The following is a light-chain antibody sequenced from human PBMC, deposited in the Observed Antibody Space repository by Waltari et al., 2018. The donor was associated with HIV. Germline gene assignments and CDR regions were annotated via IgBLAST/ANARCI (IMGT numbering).Light chain of an antibody. CDR1: TSTRGRNF. CDR2: RND. J-gene: IGLJ1*01. Sequence: QSALTQPPSVSGTPRQRLTVPWSVNTSTRGRNFVFWYRPLPGTAPSLLIYRNDHRPSGVAGRFSGSRSGASASLVILGLRVEDEADYYCASWDDRLNGHVFGTGTTVSV. V-gene: IGLV1-47*01. CDR3: ASWDDRLNGHV.